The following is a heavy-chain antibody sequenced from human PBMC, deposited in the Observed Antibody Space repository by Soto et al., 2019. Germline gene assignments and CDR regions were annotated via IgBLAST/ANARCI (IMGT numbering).Heavy chain of an antibody. CDR3: ATGAYCSGGSCSDYYYYYYGMDL. V-gene: IGHV1-58*01. CDR1: GFTFRSSA. CDR2: LVVGTGNT. D-gene: IGHD2-15*01. Sequence: ASVTVSCKTSGFTFRSSAVQWVRQARGQRLEWIGWLVVGTGNTNYAQKFQQRVTISSDRSTNTVSMELSSLTSEDTAVYYCATGAYCSGGSCSDYYYYYYGMDLWGQGTTVTVSS. J-gene: IGHJ6*02.